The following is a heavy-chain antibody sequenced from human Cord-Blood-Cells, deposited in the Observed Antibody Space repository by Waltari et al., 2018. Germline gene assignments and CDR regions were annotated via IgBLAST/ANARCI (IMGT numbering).Heavy chain of an antibody. D-gene: IGHD2-21*02. CDR3: ARGIGGDYYFDY. V-gene: IGHV1-69*01. Sequence: QVQLVQSGAEVKKPGSSVKVSCKASGGTFSSYAISWVRQAPGQGLGWMGGNIHIVGKANYGQKFKGRVTRTADESTSTAYMELSSLRSEDTAVYYCARGIGGDYYFDYWGQGTLVTVSS. CDR2: NIHIVGKA. J-gene: IGHJ4*02. CDR1: GGTFSSYA.